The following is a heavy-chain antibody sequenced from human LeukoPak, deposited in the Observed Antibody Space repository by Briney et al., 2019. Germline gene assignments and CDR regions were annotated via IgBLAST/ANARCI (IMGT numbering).Heavy chain of an antibody. D-gene: IGHD3-16*01. CDR2: ISPNNGGT. CDR3: ARSKLGEVAAKFDT. V-gene: IGHV1-2*04. CDR1: EYSFTGYH. Sequence: ASVKVSCKVVEYSFTGYHLHWMRQAPGQGPEWMGWISPNNGGTNYAQKFQGWVTMTRDTSISTAYMELSRLTSNVTAVYYCARSKLGEVAAKFDTWGQGTLVTVSS. J-gene: IGHJ5*02.